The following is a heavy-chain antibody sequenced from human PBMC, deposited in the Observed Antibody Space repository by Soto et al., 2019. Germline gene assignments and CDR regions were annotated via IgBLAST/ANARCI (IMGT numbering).Heavy chain of an antibody. CDR1: GFTFSSYD. CDR3: ARAAAAGFFDY. CDR2: IGTAGDT. J-gene: IGHJ4*02. D-gene: IGHD6-13*01. Sequence: PGGSLRLSCAASGFTFSSYDMHWVRQATGKGLEWVSAIGTAGDTYYPGSVKGRFTISRENAKNSLYLQMNSLRAGDTAVYYRARAAAAGFFDYWGQGTLVTV. V-gene: IGHV3-13*01.